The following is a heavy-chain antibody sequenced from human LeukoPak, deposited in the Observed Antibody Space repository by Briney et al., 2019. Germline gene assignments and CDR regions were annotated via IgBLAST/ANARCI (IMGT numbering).Heavy chain of an antibody. J-gene: IGHJ4*02. Sequence: GGSLRLSCVASGFTFSSYAINWVRQTPGKGLDWVSAISGGGDYTYYADSVKGRFIVSRDNSKNTLYLQMNSLRAEDTAIYYCANRPSGPQSAGVYDSWGRGPWSPSPQ. CDR1: GFTFSSYA. CDR2: ISGGGDYT. D-gene: IGHD2-15*01. CDR3: ANRPSGPQSAGVYDS. V-gene: IGHV3-23*01.